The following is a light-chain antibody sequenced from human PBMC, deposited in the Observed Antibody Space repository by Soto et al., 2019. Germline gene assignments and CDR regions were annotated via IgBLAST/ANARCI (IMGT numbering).Light chain of an antibody. CDR3: QQYGSSPPLS. CDR1: QSVISY. CDR2: DAS. V-gene: IGKV3-20*01. J-gene: IGKJ4*01. Sequence: LTQSPATVSLSPGERAPLSCRASQSVISYLAWYQQKPGQAPRLLIYDASNRATGIPARFSGSGSGTDFTLTSIRLEPEDFAVYYCQQYGSSPPLSFGGGTKVDIK.